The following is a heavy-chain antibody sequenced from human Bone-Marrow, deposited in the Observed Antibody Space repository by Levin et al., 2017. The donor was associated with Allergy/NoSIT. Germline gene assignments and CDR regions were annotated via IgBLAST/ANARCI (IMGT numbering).Heavy chain of an antibody. Sequence: GGSLRLSCSASGLTVSDNYMTWVRQPPGKGLEWISLMFSGGATYYADSVKGRFTISRDTSKNTLYLQMTSLRPDDTAVYFCARTIYDIMTTYMDVWGKGTIVTVSS. D-gene: IGHD3-9*01. CDR3: ARTIYDIMTTYMDV. CDR1: GLTVSDNY. J-gene: IGHJ6*03. CDR2: MFSGGAT. V-gene: IGHV3-66*02.